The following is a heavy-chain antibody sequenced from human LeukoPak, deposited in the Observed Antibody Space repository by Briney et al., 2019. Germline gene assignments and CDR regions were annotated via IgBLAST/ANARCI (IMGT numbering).Heavy chain of an antibody. CDR3: ARFPTPPYYDFWSGYYTEDWFDP. D-gene: IGHD3-3*01. V-gene: IGHV1-18*01. Sequence: ASVTVSCKASGYTFTSYGISWVRQAPGQGLEWMGWISAYNGNTNYAQKLQGRVTMTTDTSTSTAYMELRSLRSDDTAVYYCARFPTPPYYDFWSGYYTEDWFDPWGREPWSPSPQ. J-gene: IGHJ5*02. CDR1: GYTFTSYG. CDR2: ISAYNGNT.